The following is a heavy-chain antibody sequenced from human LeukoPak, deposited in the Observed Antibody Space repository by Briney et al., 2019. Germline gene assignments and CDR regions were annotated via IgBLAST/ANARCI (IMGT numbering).Heavy chain of an antibody. CDR3: ARNYYDSSGQFYCFDY. CDR1: GYTFTSYG. J-gene: IGHJ4*02. Sequence: ASVKVSCKASGYTFTSYGISWVRQAPGQGLEWMGWISAYNGNTNYAQKLQGRVTMTTDTSTSTAYMELRSLRSDDTAVYYCARNYYDSSGQFYCFDYWGQGTLVTVSS. CDR2: ISAYNGNT. D-gene: IGHD3-22*01. V-gene: IGHV1-18*01.